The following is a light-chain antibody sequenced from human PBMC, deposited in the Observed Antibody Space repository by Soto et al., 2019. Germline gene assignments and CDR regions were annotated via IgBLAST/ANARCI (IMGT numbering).Light chain of an antibody. Sequence: DIQMTQSPSSLSASVGDRVTITCRASQGISNYLAWYQQKPGKVPKLLIYAASTLQSGVPSRFSGSVSGTDFTLTISSLQPEDVATYYCQKYNSAPITLGQGTRLEIK. CDR3: QKYNSAPIT. V-gene: IGKV1-27*01. CDR1: QGISNY. CDR2: AAS. J-gene: IGKJ5*01.